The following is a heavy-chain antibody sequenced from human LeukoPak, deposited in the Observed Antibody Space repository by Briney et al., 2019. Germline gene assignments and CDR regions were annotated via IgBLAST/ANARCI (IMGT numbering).Heavy chain of an antibody. CDR2: ISWNSGSI. CDR3: AKDMRGGLPAGAFDI. J-gene: IGHJ3*02. CDR1: GFIFNNYA. Sequence: EAGGSLRLSCAGSGFIFNNYAMHWVRQPPGKGLEWVSGISWNSGSIDYADSVKGRFTISRDNAKNSLYLQMNSLRAEDTALYYCAKDMRGGLPAGAFDIWGQGTMVTVSS. V-gene: IGHV3-9*01. D-gene: IGHD2-15*01.